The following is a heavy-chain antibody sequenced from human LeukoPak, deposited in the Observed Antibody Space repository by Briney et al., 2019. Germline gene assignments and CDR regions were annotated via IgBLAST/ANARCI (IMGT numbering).Heavy chain of an antibody. Sequence: GGSLRLSCAASGFTVSSNYMSWVRQAPGKGLEWVSVIYSGGSTYYADSVKGRFTISRDNSKNTLYLQMNSLRAEDTAVYYCASQPTAMTSHAFDIWGQGTMVTVSS. D-gene: IGHD2-21*02. CDR1: GFTVSSNY. V-gene: IGHV3-66*04. CDR3: ASQPTAMTSHAFDI. J-gene: IGHJ3*02. CDR2: IYSGGST.